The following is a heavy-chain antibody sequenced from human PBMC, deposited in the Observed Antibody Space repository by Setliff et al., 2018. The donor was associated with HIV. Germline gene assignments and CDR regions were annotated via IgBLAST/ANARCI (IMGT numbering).Heavy chain of an antibody. CDR1: GDTFSSYG. Sequence: GASVKVSCKASGDTFSSYGISWVRQAPGQGLEWMGGIIPMFGTANYAQKFQGRVTITADDSKTTAYMGLSSLRSEDTAVYYCAGGYGGEGAAAGTWWFDPWGQGTLVTVSS. CDR3: AGGYGGEGAAAGTWWFDP. D-gene: IGHD6-13*01. V-gene: IGHV1-69*13. CDR2: IIPMFGTA. J-gene: IGHJ5*02.